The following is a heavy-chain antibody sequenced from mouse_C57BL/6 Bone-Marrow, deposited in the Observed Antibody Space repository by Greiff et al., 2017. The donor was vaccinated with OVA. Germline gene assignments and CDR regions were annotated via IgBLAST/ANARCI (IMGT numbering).Heavy chain of an antibody. V-gene: IGHV14-2*01. CDR3: VLGCGNSFDY. Sequence: DVKLQESGAELVKPGASVKLSCTASGFNIKDYYMHWVKQRTEQGLEWIGRIDPEDGETKYAPKFQGKATITADTSSNTAYLQLSSLTSEDTAVYYCVLGCGNSFDYWGQGTTLTVSS. CDR1: GFNIKDYY. CDR2: IDPEDGET. D-gene: IGHD3-3*01. J-gene: IGHJ2*01.